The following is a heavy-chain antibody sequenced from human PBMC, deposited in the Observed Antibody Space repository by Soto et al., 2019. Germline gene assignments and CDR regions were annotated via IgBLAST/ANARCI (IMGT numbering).Heavy chain of an antibody. CDR1: GFFFSNYS. Sequence: EVQLVGSGGGVVKPGGSLRLSCAVSGFFFSNYSMSWARQAPGKGLEWVSSISSSGSHTYYADSMEGRFTISRDNAKNSLYLQMNSLRGEDTAVYYCTTLLLGSSSKNYHRDYWGQGTLVTVSS. D-gene: IGHD3-10*01. CDR2: ISSSGSHT. CDR3: TTLLLGSSSKNYHRDY. V-gene: IGHV3-21*01. J-gene: IGHJ4*02.